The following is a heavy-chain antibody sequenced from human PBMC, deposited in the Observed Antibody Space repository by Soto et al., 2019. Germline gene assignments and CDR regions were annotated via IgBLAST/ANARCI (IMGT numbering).Heavy chain of an antibody. CDR3: ARESYESSGYSYDAFDI. V-gene: IGHV3-30-3*01. CDR2: ISFDGSNK. CDR1: GFTFSSYA. J-gene: IGHJ3*02. D-gene: IGHD3-22*01. Sequence: QVQLVESGGGVVQPGRSLRLSCAGSGFTFSSYAMHWVRQAPGKGLEWVAVISFDGSNKYYADSVKGRFTISRDNSKNTLYLQMNSLRAEDTAVYYCARESYESSGYSYDAFDIWGQGTMVTVSS.